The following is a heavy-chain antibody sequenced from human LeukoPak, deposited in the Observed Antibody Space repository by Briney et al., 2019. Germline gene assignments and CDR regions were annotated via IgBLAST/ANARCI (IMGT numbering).Heavy chain of an antibody. J-gene: IGHJ4*01. Sequence: GASVKLSCKASGGTLSSCATRWVGQAPGQGLEWMGGIIPIFGTADYAQKFQGRVTITADESTSTTSMEVSSLRSEDTAVYYCARGAYSGCYWVYFDFCGHVTLVTGSS. CDR1: GGTLSSCA. V-gene: IGHV1-69*13. CDR3: ARGAYSGCYWVYFDF. CDR2: IIPIFGTA. D-gene: IGHD1-26*01.